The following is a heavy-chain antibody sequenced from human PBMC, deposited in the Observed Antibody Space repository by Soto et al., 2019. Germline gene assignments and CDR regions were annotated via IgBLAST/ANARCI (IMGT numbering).Heavy chain of an antibody. CDR1: VLTFSSYW. CDR3: ARVGATTWY. J-gene: IGHJ4*02. Sequence: WWSLRLSCSASVLTFSSYWMHWVRQAPGKGLVWVSRVNSDGSITNYADAVKGRFTISRDNAKNTLYLQMDGLRAEDTAVYYCARVGATTWYWGQGTLVTVSS. V-gene: IGHV3-74*01. CDR2: VNSDGSIT. D-gene: IGHD1-26*01.